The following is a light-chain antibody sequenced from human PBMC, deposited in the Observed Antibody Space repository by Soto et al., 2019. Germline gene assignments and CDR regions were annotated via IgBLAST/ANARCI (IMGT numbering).Light chain of an antibody. J-gene: IGKJ1*01. V-gene: IGKV3-15*01. CDR3: LQYNNWPRT. CDR1: QSVSSN. Sequence: EIVMTQSPATLSVSPGERATLSCRASQSVSSNLAWYQQKPGQAPRLLIYDASTRATGIPARFSGSGSGTEFTLTILSLQSEDFAVYYCLQYNNWPRTFGQGTKVEIK. CDR2: DAS.